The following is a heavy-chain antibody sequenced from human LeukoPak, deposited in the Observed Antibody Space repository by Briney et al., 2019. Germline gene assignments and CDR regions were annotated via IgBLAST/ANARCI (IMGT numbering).Heavy chain of an antibody. Sequence: SETLSLTCIVSGCSISSYYWSWIRQPAGRGLEWIGRIYISGRTNYNPSLKSRVTMSVDTSKNQFSLKLRSVTAADTAVYYCARAGYYYDSSAYAIDYWGQGTLVTVSS. CDR3: ARAGYYYDSSAYAIDY. D-gene: IGHD3-22*01. CDR1: GCSISSYY. V-gene: IGHV4-4*07. CDR2: IYISGRT. J-gene: IGHJ4*02.